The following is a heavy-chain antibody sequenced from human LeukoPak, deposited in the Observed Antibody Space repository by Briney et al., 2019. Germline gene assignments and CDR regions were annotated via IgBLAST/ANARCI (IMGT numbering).Heavy chain of an antibody. CDR3: ATGRWGSSWYRGFDP. Sequence: PSETLSLTCTVSGGSISSYYWSWIRQPPGKGLEWIGYIYYSGSTNYNPSLKSRVTISVDKSKNQFSLKLSSVTAADTAVYYCATGRWGSSWYRGFDPWGQGTLVTVSA. V-gene: IGHV4-59*08. J-gene: IGHJ5*02. CDR2: IYYSGST. D-gene: IGHD6-13*01. CDR1: GGSISSYY.